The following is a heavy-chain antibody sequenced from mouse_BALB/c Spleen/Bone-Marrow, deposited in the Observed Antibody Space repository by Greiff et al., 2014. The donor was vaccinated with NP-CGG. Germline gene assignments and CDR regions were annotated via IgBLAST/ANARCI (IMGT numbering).Heavy chain of an antibody. Sequence: QVQLQQSGAKLARPGASVKLSCKASGYTFTSYWMQWVKQRPGQGLEWIGAIYPGDGDTRYTQKFKGKATLTADKSSSTAYMQLSSLASEDSAVYYCARGDRYAWFAYWGQGTLVTVSA. CDR3: ARGDRYAWFAY. J-gene: IGHJ3*01. CDR1: GYTFTSYW. D-gene: IGHD2-14*01. V-gene: IGHV1-87*01. CDR2: IYPGDGDT.